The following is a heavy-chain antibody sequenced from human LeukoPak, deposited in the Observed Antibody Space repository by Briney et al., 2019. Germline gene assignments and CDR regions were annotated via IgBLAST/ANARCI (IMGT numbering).Heavy chain of an antibody. CDR2: ISWNSGSI. CDR3: AKDTGGYCTNGVCHNFDY. Sequence: HPGRSLRLSCAASGFTFDDYAMHWARQAPGKGLEGVSGISWNSGSIGYADSVKGRFTISRDNAKNSLYLQMNSLRAEDTALYYCAKDTGGYCTNGVCHNFDYWGQGTLVTVSS. V-gene: IGHV3-9*01. J-gene: IGHJ4*02. CDR1: GFTFDDYA. D-gene: IGHD2-8*01.